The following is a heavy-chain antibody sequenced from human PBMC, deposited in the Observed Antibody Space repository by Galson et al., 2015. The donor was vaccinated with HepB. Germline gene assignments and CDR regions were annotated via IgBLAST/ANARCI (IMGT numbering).Heavy chain of an antibody. CDR1: GFTFDDYA. V-gene: IGHV3-9*01. Sequence: SLRLSCAASGFTFDDYAMHWVRQAPGKGLEWVSGISWNSGRIAYADSVKGRFTISRDNAKNSLYLQMDSLRAEDTALYYCVKDLTLITIFGDAFDIWGQGTMVTVSS. J-gene: IGHJ3*02. D-gene: IGHD3-3*01. CDR2: ISWNSGRI. CDR3: VKDLTLITIFGDAFDI.